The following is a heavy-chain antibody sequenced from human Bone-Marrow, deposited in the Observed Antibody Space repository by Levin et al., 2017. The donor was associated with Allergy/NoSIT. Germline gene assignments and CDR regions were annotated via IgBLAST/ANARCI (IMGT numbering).Heavy chain of an antibody. D-gene: IGHD3-3*02. V-gene: IGHV1-69-2*01. CDR1: GFTFIDYY. J-gene: IGHJ6*02. Sequence: ASVKVSCKVSGFTFIDYYIHWVQQAPGKGLQWMGLVNPENGQTIYAEKFQGSVTFTADEYTSTAYMELSSLRSEDTAVYYCVRELGTISGSGDVWGQGTTVAVSS. CDR2: VNPENGQT. CDR3: VRELGTISGSGDV.